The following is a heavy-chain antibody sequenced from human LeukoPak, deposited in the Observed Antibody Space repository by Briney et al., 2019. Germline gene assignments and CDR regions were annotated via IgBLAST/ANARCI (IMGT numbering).Heavy chain of an antibody. V-gene: IGHV1-18*01. Sequence: ASVKVSCKAYGGTFSSDAISWVRQAPGQGLEWMGWISAYNGNTNYAQKLQGRVTMTTDTSTSTAYMELGSLRSDDTAVYYCARDGDYGDYWGQGTLVTVSS. CDR1: GGTFSSDA. CDR2: ISAYNGNT. CDR3: ARDGDYGDY. D-gene: IGHD3-16*01. J-gene: IGHJ4*02.